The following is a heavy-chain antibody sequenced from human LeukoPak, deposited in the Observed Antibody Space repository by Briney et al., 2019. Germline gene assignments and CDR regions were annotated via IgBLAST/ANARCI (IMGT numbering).Heavy chain of an antibody. Sequence: SGGSLRPSCAASGFTFSSYSMNWVRQAPGKGLEWVSSISSSSSYIYYADSVKGRFTISRDNAKNSLYLQMNSLRAEDTAVYYCARVGSSPIPFDIWGQGTMVAVSS. CDR3: ARVGSSPIPFDI. J-gene: IGHJ3*02. CDR1: GFTFSSYS. D-gene: IGHD2-2*02. CDR2: ISSSSSYI. V-gene: IGHV3-21*01.